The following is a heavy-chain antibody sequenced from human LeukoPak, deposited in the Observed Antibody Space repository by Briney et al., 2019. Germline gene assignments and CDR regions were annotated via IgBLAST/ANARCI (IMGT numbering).Heavy chain of an antibody. D-gene: IGHD2-2*01. V-gene: IGHV1-46*01. J-gene: IGHJ4*02. Sequence: ASVKVSCKASGYTFTSYYMHWVRQAPGQGLEWMGIINPSGGSTSYAQKFQGRVTMTTDTSTSTAYMELRSLRSDDTAVYYCATLVGYCSSTSCYAAAVVYWGQGTLVTVSS. CDR2: INPSGGST. CDR3: ATLVGYCSSTSCYAAAVVY. CDR1: GYTFTSYY.